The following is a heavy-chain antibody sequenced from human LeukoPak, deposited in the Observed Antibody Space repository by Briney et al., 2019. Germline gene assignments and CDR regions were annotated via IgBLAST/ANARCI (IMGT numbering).Heavy chain of an antibody. CDR1: GYTFTTYG. Sequence: GASVKVSCKASGYTFTTYGIRWVRQAPGQGLEWMGWVSAYNGNTNYAQKLQGRLAMTTDTSTTTAYMELSSLRSEDTAVYYCAREGVAGTGLDFWGQGTLVTVSS. J-gene: IGHJ4*02. CDR3: AREGVAGTGLDF. D-gene: IGHD6-13*01. V-gene: IGHV1-18*01. CDR2: VSAYNGNT.